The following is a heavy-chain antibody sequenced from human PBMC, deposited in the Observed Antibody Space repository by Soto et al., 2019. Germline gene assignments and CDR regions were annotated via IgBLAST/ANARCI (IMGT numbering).Heavy chain of an antibody. Sequence: ASVKVSCKASGYTFTSYGISWVRQAPGQGLEWMGWISAYNGNTNYAQKLQGRVTMTTDTSTSTAYMELRSLRSDDTAVYYCARDLWPDSGDYRDAYAIWGQGTMVTVSS. D-gene: IGHD4-17*01. J-gene: IGHJ3*02. CDR3: ARDLWPDSGDYRDAYAI. CDR1: GYTFTSYG. V-gene: IGHV1-18*01. CDR2: ISAYNGNT.